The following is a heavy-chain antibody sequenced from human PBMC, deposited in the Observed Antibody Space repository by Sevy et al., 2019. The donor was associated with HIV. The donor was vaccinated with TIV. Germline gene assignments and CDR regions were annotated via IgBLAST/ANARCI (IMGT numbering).Heavy chain of an antibody. J-gene: IGHJ4*02. Sequence: TLSLTCTVSGGSISSYYWSWIRQPPGKGLEWIGYIYYSGSTNYNPSLKSRVTISVDTSKNQFSLKLSSVTAADTAVYYCARTFVTMVRGVRAYYFDYWGQGTLVTVSS. CDR2: IYYSGST. CDR3: ARTFVTMVRGVRAYYFDY. D-gene: IGHD3-10*01. CDR1: GGSISSYY. V-gene: IGHV4-59*01.